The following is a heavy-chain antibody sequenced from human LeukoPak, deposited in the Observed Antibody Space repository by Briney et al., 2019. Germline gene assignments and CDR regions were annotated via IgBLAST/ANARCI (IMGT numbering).Heavy chain of an antibody. CDR1: GASISSSSYY. Sequence: SETLSLTCTVSGASISSSSYYWDYIRQPPGKGLEWIGSIYYSGSTYYNPSLESRVTISADTSKNQFSLKLSSVTAADTAVYYCASLKVGATFDYWGQGTLVTVSS. D-gene: IGHD1-26*01. CDR2: IYYSGST. V-gene: IGHV4-39*01. J-gene: IGHJ4*02. CDR3: ASLKVGATFDY.